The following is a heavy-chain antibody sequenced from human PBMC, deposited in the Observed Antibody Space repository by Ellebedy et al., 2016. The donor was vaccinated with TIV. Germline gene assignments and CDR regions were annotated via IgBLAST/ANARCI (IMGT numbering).Heavy chain of an antibody. D-gene: IGHD3-16*01. CDR2: IYHSASA. CDR3: ARGVWGHWYFEL. CDR1: GGSISSSGYS. V-gene: IGHV4-30-2*01. Sequence: SETLSLTXAVSGGSISSSGYSWSWIRQPPGKGLEWVGYIYHSASASYNPSLKSRVTISVDRSKKQFSLKLSYVTGADTAVYDCARGVWGHWYFELWGRGTLVTVPS. J-gene: IGHJ2*01.